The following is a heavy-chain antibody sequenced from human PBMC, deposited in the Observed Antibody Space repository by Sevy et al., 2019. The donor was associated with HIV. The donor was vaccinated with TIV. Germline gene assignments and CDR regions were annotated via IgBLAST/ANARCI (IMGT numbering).Heavy chain of an antibody. J-gene: IGHJ3*02. Sequence: SETLSLTCTVSGGSISSSSYYWGWIRQPPGKGLEWIGSIYYSGSTYYNPSLKSRVTISVDTCKNQFSLKVSSVTAADTAVYYCARQWYDSTGAFDIWGQGTMVTVSS. CDR1: GGSISSSSYY. CDR3: ARQWYDSTGAFDI. CDR2: IYYSGST. V-gene: IGHV4-39*01. D-gene: IGHD3-22*01.